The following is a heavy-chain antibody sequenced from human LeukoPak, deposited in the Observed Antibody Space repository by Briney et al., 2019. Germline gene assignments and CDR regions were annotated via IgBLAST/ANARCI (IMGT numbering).Heavy chain of an antibody. CDR3: ARDPHCSSSRCPFDY. J-gene: IGHJ4*02. CDR1: AGSISSSNW. V-gene: IGHV4-4*02. CDR2: IYQTESP. Sequence: SGTLSLTCAVSAGSISSSNWWSWVRQPPGKGLEWIGYIYQTESPKYNASLQSRVTLSLDRSKNQFSLKLTSVTAADTAVYYCARDPHCSSSRCPFDYWGQGALVTVSS. D-gene: IGHD2-2*01.